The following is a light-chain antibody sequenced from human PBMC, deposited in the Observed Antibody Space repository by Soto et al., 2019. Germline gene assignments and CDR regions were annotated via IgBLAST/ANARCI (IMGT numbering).Light chain of an antibody. J-gene: IGLJ1*01. Sequence: QAASVSGSPGQSITISCTGTSSDVGGYKYVSWYQQHPGKAPKLIIYEVSNRPSGVSNRFSGSKSGNTASLTISGLQAEDETDYYCNSFTSSSTYVFGTGTKVTVL. V-gene: IGLV2-14*01. CDR1: SSDVGGYKY. CDR2: EVS. CDR3: NSFTSSSTYV.